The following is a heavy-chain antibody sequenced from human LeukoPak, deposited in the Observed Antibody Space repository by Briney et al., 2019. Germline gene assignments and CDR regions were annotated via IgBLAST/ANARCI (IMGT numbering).Heavy chain of an antibody. CDR1: GFTFSSYA. J-gene: IGHJ4*02. CDR3: AKVDHGLGITFGY. CDR2: ISGSGGST. D-gene: IGHD7-27*01. V-gene: IGHV3-23*01. Sequence: GGSLRLSCAASGFTFSSYAMSWVRQAPGKGLEWVSAISGSGGSTYYADSVKGRFTISRDNSKNTLDLQMNSLRADGAAVYYCAKVDHGLGITFGYWGQGTLVTVSS.